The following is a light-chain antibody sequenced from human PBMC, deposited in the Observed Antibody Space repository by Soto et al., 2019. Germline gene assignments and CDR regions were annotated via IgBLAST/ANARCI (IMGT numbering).Light chain of an antibody. CDR2: DVN. V-gene: IGLV2-11*01. J-gene: IGLJ3*02. CDR3: CSYAGSYTWV. CDR1: SSDVGSYNY. Sequence: QSALTQPRSVSGSPGQSVTLSCTGTSSDVGSYNYVSWYQQHPGKAPKLMIDDVNKRPSGVPDRFSGSRSGNTASLTISGLQAEDEDDYYCCSYAGSYTWVFGGGTKLTVL.